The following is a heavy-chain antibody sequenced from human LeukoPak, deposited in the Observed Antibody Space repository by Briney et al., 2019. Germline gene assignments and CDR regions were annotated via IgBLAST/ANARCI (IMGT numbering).Heavy chain of an antibody. CDR3: ARGALDPATVTNYFEY. D-gene: IGHD4-17*01. CDR1: GYTFSDHY. V-gene: IGHV1-2*02. Sequence: ASVKVSCKASGYTFSDHYMQWVRQAPGQGFEWLGWINPNSGGTSYAQKFQGRVTMTRDTSISTAYMKLSRLRSDDTAVYYCARGALDPATVTNYFEYWGQGTLVTVSS. J-gene: IGHJ4*02. CDR2: INPNSGGT.